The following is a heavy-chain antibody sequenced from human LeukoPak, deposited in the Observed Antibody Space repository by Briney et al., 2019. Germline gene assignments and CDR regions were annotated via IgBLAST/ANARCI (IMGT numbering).Heavy chain of an antibody. D-gene: IGHD6-13*01. Sequence: GASVKVSCKASGGTFSSYAISWVRQAPGQGLEWMGWLSAYNGNTNYAQKLQGRVTMTTDTSTSTAYMELRSLRSDDTAVYYCARERGIAAAGSWFDPWGQGTPVTVSS. CDR2: LSAYNGNT. J-gene: IGHJ5*02. CDR3: ARERGIAAAGSWFDP. CDR1: GGTFSSYA. V-gene: IGHV1-18*01.